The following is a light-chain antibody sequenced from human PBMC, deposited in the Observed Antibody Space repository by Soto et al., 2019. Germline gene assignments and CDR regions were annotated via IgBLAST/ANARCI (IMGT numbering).Light chain of an antibody. CDR2: EAY. J-gene: IGLJ1*01. V-gene: IGLV2-23*01. CDR3: CSNAVGSTYV. CDR1: SSDIGSHKL. Sequence: QSVLTQPASVSGSPGQSITISCTGTSSDIGSHKLVSWYQQYPGNAPKLIIFEAYKRPSGVSNRFSGSKSGSTASLTISGLQAEDEADYFCCSNAVGSTYVFGTGTKVTVL.